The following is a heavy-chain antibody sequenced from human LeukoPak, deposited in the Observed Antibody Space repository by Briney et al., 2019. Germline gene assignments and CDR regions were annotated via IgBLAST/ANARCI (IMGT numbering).Heavy chain of an antibody. V-gene: IGHV4-39*01. CDR3: ARKSTMVRGAAFDY. Sequence: SETLSLTCTVSGGSISSYYWGWIRQPPGKGLEWIGSIYYSGSTYYNPSLKSRVTISVDTSKNQFSLKLSSVTAADTAVYYCARKSTMVRGAAFDYWGQGTLVTVSS. J-gene: IGHJ4*02. D-gene: IGHD3-10*01. CDR1: GGSISSYY. CDR2: IYYSGST.